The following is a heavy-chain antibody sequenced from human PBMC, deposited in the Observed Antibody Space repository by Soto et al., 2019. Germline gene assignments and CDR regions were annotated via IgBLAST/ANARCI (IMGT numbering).Heavy chain of an antibody. CDR1: GGSFSGYY. CDR3: ARERGSRHGMDV. V-gene: IGHV4-34*01. J-gene: IGHJ6*02. D-gene: IGHD3-10*01. Sequence: QVQLQQWGAGLLKPSETLSLTCAVYGGSFSGYYWSWIRQPPGKGLEWIGEINHSGSTNYNPSLKSRVTISVDPSKNQFSLKLSSVTAADTAVYYCARERGSRHGMDVWGQGTTVTVSS. CDR2: INHSGST.